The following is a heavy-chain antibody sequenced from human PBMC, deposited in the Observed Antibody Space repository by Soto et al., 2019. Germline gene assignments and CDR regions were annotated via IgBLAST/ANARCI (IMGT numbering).Heavy chain of an antibody. Sequence: QVQLQESGPGLVKPSQTLSLTCTVSGGSISSGGYYWSWIRQHPGKGLEWIGYIYYSGSSYYNPSLKSRVTISVDTSKNQFSLKLSSVTAADTAVYYCARDYDFWSGSPMGNAFDIWGQGTMVTVSS. CDR2: IYYSGSS. CDR1: GGSISSGGYY. D-gene: IGHD3-3*01. V-gene: IGHV4-31*03. CDR3: ARDYDFWSGSPMGNAFDI. J-gene: IGHJ3*02.